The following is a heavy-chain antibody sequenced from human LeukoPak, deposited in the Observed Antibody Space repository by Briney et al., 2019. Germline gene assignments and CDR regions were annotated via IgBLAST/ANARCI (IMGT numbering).Heavy chain of an antibody. V-gene: IGHV3-23*01. D-gene: IGHD3-22*01. CDR3: ARDSPYDSSGYYSY. Sequence: GGSLRLSCAASGFTFSSYAMSWVRQAPGKGLEWVSAISGSGGSTYYADSVKGRFTISRDNAKNSLYLQMNSLRAEDTALYHCARDSPYDSSGYYSYWGQGTLVTVSS. J-gene: IGHJ4*02. CDR1: GFTFSSYA. CDR2: ISGSGGST.